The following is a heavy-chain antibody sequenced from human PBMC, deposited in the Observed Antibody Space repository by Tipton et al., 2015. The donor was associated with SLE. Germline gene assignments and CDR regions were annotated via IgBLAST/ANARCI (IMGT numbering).Heavy chain of an antibody. CDR3: ARGEVVPASGGYYLDY. V-gene: IGHV1-69*01. J-gene: IGHJ4*02. CDR1: GGTFSSYA. CDR2: IIPIFGTA. Sequence: QVQLVQSAAAVKKPGSSVKVSCKASGGTFSSYAISWVRQAPGQGLEWMGGIIPIFGTANYAQKFQGRVTITTDESTSTAYMELSSLRSEDTAVYYCARGEVVPASGGYYLDYWGQGTLVTVSS. D-gene: IGHD2-2*01.